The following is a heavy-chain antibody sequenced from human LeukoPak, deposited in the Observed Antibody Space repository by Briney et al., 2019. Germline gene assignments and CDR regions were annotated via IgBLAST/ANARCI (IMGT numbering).Heavy chain of an antibody. D-gene: IGHD3-22*01. CDR3: VKSNSGYYPDY. V-gene: IGHV3-30*18. CDR1: GFTFSTYG. J-gene: IGHJ4*02. CDR2: ISYDGSNK. Sequence: GGSLRLSCAASGFTFSTYGMHWVRQAPGKGLEWVTVISYDGSNKYYADSVKGRFTISRDNSKNTLYLQMNSLRAEDTAVYYCVKSNSGYYPDYWGQGTLVTVSS.